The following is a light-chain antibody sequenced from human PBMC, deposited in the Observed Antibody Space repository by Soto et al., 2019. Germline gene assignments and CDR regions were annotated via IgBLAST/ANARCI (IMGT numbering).Light chain of an antibody. CDR3: QQYGSSPYT. J-gene: IGKJ2*01. CDR2: GAS. Sequence: ENVLTQSPGTLSLSPGERATLSCRASQSLSSSYLAWYQQKPGQAPRLVIYGASFRATGIPDRFSGSGSGTDFPLSLSRLEPEDFAVYYCQQYGSSPYTFGQGTKLEIK. CDR1: QSLSSSY. V-gene: IGKV3-20*01.